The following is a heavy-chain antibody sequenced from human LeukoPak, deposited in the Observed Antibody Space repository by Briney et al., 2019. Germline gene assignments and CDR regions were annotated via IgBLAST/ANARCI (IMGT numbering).Heavy chain of an antibody. CDR2: TYYRSKWYN. J-gene: IGHJ6*04. Sequence: SQTLSLTCAISADSVSSNSAAWNWIRQSPSRGLEWLGRTYYRSKWYNDYAVSVKSRITINPDTSKNQFSLQLNSVTPEDTAVYYCARDIVVVPAAHDYYYYYGMDVWGKGTTVTVSS. CDR1: ADSVSSNSAA. V-gene: IGHV6-1*01. CDR3: ARDIVVVPAAHDYYYYYGMDV. D-gene: IGHD2-2*01.